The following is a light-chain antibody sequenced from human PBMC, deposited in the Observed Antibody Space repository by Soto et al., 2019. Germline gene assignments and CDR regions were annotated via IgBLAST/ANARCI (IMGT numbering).Light chain of an antibody. CDR1: SSDVGNYNY. V-gene: IGLV2-8*01. CDR2: EVI. J-gene: IGLJ2*01. CDR3: SSYAGSSNLV. Sequence: QSALTQPPSASGSPGQSVTISCTGTSSDVGNYNYVSWYQQHPDKAPKLMIYEVIKRPSGVPDRFSGSKSGNTASLTVSGLQAEDEADYYCSSYAGSSNLVFGGGTKLTVL.